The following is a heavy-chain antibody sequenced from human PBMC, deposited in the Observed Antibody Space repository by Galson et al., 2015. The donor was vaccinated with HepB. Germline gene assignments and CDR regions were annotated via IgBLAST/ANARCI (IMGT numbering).Heavy chain of an antibody. CDR1: GFSLSTSGMR. J-gene: IGHJ3*02. D-gene: IGHD1-26*01. V-gene: IGHV2-70*04. CDR3: ARMYSGSPGAFDI. CDR2: IDWDDDK. Sequence: PALVKPTQTLTLTCTFSGFSLSTSGMRVSWIRQPPGKALEWLARIDWDDDKFYSTSLKTRLTISKDTSKNQVVLTMTNMDPVDTATYYCARMYSGSPGAFDIWGQGTMVTVSS.